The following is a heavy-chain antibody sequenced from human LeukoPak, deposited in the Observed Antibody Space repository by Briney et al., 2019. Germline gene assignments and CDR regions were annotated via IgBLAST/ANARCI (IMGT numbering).Heavy chain of an antibody. J-gene: IGHJ6*04. CDR1: GGSISSYY. D-gene: IGHD2-2*02. CDR2: IYYSGST. V-gene: IGHV4-59*12. CDR3: ARGALGYCSSTSCYRVYYYYGMDV. Sequence: SETLSLTCTVSGGSISSYYWSWIRQPPGKGLEWIGYIYYSGSTNYNPSLKSRVTISVDTSKNQFSLKLSSVTAADTAVYYCARGALGYCSSTSCYRVYYYYGMDVWGKGTTVTVSS.